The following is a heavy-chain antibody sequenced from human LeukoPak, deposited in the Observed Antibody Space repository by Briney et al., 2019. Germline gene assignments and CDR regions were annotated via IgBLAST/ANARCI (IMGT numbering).Heavy chain of an antibody. V-gene: IGHV1-24*01. J-gene: IGHJ4*02. Sequence: ASVKVSCKVSGYTLTELSMHWVRQAPGKGLEWMGGFDPEDGETIYAQEFQGRVTMTEDTSTDTAYMELSSLRSEDTAVYYCATGLVGATPYYFDYWGQGTLVTVSS. CDR3: ATGLVGATPYYFDY. CDR1: GYTLTELS. CDR2: FDPEDGET. D-gene: IGHD1-26*01.